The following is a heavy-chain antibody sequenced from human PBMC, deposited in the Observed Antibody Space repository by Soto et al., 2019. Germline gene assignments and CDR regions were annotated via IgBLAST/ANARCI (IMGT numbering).Heavy chain of an antibody. CDR1: GFMFSGYW. CDR3: ARVAAVEELSSYYYYLDV. D-gene: IGHD2-15*01. V-gene: IGHV3-7*04. Sequence: GGSLRLSCAASGFMFSGYWMTWVRQAPGKGLEWVANINHDGGQKYYVGSVKGRFTISRDNAKNSLYVQMNSLRADDTAVYFCARVAAVEELSSYYYYLDVWGEGTTVTVSS. CDR2: INHDGGQK. J-gene: IGHJ6*03.